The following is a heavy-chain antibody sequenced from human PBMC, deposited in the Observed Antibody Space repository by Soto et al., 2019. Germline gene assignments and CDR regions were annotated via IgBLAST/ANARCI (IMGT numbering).Heavy chain of an antibody. CDR2: IWYDGSNK. CDR1: GLTFSSYG. V-gene: IGHV3-33*01. Sequence: PGGSLRLSCAASGLTFSSYGMHWLRQAPGKGLEWVAVIWYDGSNKYYADSVKGRFTISRDNSKNTLYLQMNSLRAEETAVYYCARSDYYFDSWAQGTLVTVSS. J-gene: IGHJ4*01. CDR3: ARSDYYFDS.